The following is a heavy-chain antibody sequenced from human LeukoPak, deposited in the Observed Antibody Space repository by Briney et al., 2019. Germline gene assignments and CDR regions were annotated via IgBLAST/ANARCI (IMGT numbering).Heavy chain of an antibody. D-gene: IGHD2-2*01. J-gene: IGHJ6*02. Sequence: GGSLRLSCAASGFTFSSYWMSWVRQAPGKGLEWVANIKRDGSEKYYVDSVKGRFTISRDNAKNSLYLQMNSLRAEDTAVYYCAREILVVVVPAAKGPQNYYGMDVWGQGTTVTVSS. V-gene: IGHV3-7*01. CDR2: IKRDGSEK. CDR3: AREILVVVVPAAKGPQNYYGMDV. CDR1: GFTFSSYW.